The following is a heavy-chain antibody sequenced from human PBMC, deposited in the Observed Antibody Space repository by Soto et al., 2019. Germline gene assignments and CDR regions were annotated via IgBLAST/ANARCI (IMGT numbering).Heavy chain of an antibody. Sequence: EVQLVESGGGLVQPGGSLRLSCAASGFTVSSNYMSWVRQAPGKGLEWVSVIYSGGSTYYADSVKGRFTISRDNSKNTLYLQMNSLRAEDTAVYYCARDVDFWSGYSNYYYMDVWGKGTTVTVSS. V-gene: IGHV3-66*01. CDR3: ARDVDFWSGYSNYYYMDV. J-gene: IGHJ6*03. CDR1: GFTVSSNY. D-gene: IGHD3-3*01. CDR2: IYSGGST.